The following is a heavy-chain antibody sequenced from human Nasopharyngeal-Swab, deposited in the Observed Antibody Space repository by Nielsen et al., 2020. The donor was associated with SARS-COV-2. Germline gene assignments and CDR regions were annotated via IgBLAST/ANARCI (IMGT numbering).Heavy chain of an antibody. CDR1: GGSISSYY. Sequence: GSLRLSCTVSGGSISSYYWSWIRQPPGKGLEWIGYIYYSGSTNYNPSLKSRVTISVDTSKNQFSLKLSSVTAADTAVYYCARDPGIVGATHVFDYWGQGTLVTVSS. CDR3: ARDPGIVGATHVFDY. J-gene: IGHJ4*02. CDR2: IYYSGST. V-gene: IGHV4-59*01. D-gene: IGHD1-26*01.